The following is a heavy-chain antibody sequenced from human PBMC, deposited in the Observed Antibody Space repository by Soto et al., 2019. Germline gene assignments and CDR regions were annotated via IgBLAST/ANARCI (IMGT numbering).Heavy chain of an antibody. D-gene: IGHD5-12*01. V-gene: IGHV4-30-4*01. J-gene: IGHJ4*02. Sequence: QVQLQESGPGLVKASQTLSLTCTLSGASVSSAEHYWSWIRQPPGKGLEWIGYTYYSGGSSYNAFLQRRVSISVDTSQNQFSLKLTSVTAADTAVYYCARLSGYDPAGAADKWGPGILVSVSS. CDR3: ARLSGYDPAGAADK. CDR1: GASVSSAEHY. CDR2: TYYSGGS.